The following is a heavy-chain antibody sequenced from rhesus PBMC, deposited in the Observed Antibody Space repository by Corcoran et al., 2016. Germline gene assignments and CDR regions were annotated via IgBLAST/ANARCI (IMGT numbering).Heavy chain of an antibody. CDR3: ARSGWYQGAFDF. CDR2: IYDSSGST. V-gene: IGHV4-160*01. J-gene: IGHJ3*01. Sequence: QVQLQESGPGLVKPSETLSLTCAVSGGSISSNYWSWIRQPPGKGLEWIGFIYDSSGSTYYNPSLKSRVTISTDTSKNQLSLNLSSVTTADTAVYYCARSGWYQGAFDFWGQGLRVTVSS. CDR1: GGSISSNY. D-gene: IGHD6-31*01.